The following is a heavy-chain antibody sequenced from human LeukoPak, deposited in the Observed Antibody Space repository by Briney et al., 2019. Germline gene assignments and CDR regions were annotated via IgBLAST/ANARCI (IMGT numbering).Heavy chain of an antibody. V-gene: IGHV1-18*01. CDR2: NSAYNGNT. D-gene: IGHD1-26*01. J-gene: IGHJ3*02. CDR1: GYTFTRYD. Sequence: GPSVKVFCKASGYTFTRYDTRWVPHAPAQGLEWMGWNSAYNGNTIYAQKLQDRVTITTDTSTNTPHIALTTLISGDTAVFFCARAPPLRSLLVLRKVWSYDAFDIWGQGTLVTVSS. CDR3: ARAPPLRSLLVLRKVWSYDAFDI.